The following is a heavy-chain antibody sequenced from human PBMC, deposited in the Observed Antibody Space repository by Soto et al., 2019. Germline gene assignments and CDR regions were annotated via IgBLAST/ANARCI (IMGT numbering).Heavy chain of an antibody. CDR2: IVKCGTDS. D-gene: IGHD3-10*01. J-gene: IGHJ6*04. CDR1: GFTLSGCS. CDR3: VRGWSGPDV. Sequence: EVQLVESGGGLVQPGGSLRLSCAASGFTLSGCSMHWVRQAPGKGLVWVSGIVKCGTDSNYADSVKGRFTSSRDNARNMLYLQMNSMRVQDMAVYCRVRGWSGPDVWGKGPTVPVSS. V-gene: IGHV3-74*01.